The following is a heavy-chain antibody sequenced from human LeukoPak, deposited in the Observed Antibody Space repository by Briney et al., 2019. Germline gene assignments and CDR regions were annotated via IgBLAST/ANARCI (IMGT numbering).Heavy chain of an antibody. Sequence: ASVKVSCMASGYTFTTYDVSWVRQATGQGLEWMGRMNPNSGNTGYAQKFQGRVTITRDTSINTAYMELTSLRAEDTAVYYCAKDHLYSGSPVDWGQGTLVTVSS. CDR2: MNPNSGNT. V-gene: IGHV1-8*03. CDR3: AKDHLYSGSPVD. J-gene: IGHJ4*02. CDR1: GYTFTTYD. D-gene: IGHD1-26*01.